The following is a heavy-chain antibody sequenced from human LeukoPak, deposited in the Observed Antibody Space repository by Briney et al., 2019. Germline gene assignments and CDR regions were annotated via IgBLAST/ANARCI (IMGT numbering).Heavy chain of an antibody. Sequence: PSQTLSLTCTVAGGSISSGSHYWSWIRRPAGKGLEWIGRIYTSGSTNYNPSLRSRVTISVDRSKNQFSLKLSSVTAADTAVYYCARIRARGGTDYYGMDVWGQGTTVTVSS. CDR3: ARIRARGGTDYYGMDV. V-gene: IGHV4-61*02. J-gene: IGHJ6*02. CDR2: IYTSGST. CDR1: GGSISSGSHY. D-gene: IGHD2-8*02.